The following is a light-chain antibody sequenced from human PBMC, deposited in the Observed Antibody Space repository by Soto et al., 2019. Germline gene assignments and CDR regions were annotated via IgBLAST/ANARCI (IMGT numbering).Light chain of an antibody. CDR1: SSDVGGYNY. Sequence: QSVLTQPASVSGSPGQSITISCTGTSSDVGGYNYVSWYQQHPGKAPKLMFYDVSNRPSAVSNRFSGSKSGNTASLTISGLQAEDQADYYCSSYTSSSPLVVFGGGTKVTVL. J-gene: IGLJ2*01. V-gene: IGLV2-14*01. CDR2: DVS. CDR3: SSYTSSSPLVV.